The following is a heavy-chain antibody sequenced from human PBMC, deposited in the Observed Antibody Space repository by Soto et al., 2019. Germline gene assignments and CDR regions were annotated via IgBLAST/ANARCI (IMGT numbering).Heavy chain of an antibody. CDR1: GGSISSSSYY. Sequence: SETLSLTCTVSGGSISSSSYYWGWIRQPPGKGLEWIGSIYYSGSTYYNPSLKSRVTISVDTSKNQFSLKLSSVTAADTAVYYCARPLLLWFGELNDAFDIWGQGTMVTVSS. D-gene: IGHD3-10*01. CDR2: IYYSGST. J-gene: IGHJ3*02. V-gene: IGHV4-39*01. CDR3: ARPLLLWFGELNDAFDI.